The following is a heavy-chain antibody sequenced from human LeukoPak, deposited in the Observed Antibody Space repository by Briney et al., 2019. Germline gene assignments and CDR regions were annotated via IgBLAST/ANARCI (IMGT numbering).Heavy chain of an antibody. CDR2: ISGSGDRT. V-gene: IGHV3-23*01. Sequence: PGGSLRLSCAASGFRFDDYAMSWVRQAPGKGLEWVSAISGSGDRTYYADSVKGRFTISRDNSKNTLFLHMNSLRAEDTAVYSCAKGYYGSGSYGWFDYWGQGTLVTVSS. D-gene: IGHD3-10*01. J-gene: IGHJ4*02. CDR3: AKGYYGSGSYGWFDY. CDR1: GFRFDDYA.